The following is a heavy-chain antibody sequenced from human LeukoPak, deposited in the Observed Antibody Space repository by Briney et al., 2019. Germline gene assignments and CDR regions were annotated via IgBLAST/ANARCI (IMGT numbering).Heavy chain of an antibody. CDR1: GFTFSSYA. V-gene: IGHV3-30-3*01. D-gene: IGHD1-26*01. Sequence: PGGSLRLSCAASGFTFSSYAMHWVRQAPGKGLEWVAVISYDGSNKYYADSVKGRFTISRDNSKNTLYLQMNSLRAEDTAVYYCAAGTFTFDYWGQGTLVTVSS. J-gene: IGHJ4*02. CDR3: AAGTFTFDY. CDR2: ISYDGSNK.